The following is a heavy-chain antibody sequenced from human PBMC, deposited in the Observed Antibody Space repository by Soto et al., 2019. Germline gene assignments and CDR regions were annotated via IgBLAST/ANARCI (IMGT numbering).Heavy chain of an antibody. J-gene: IGHJ6*02. V-gene: IGHV3-30-3*01. D-gene: IGHD3-16*01. CDR2: ISYDGSNK. CDR1: GFTFSSYA. CDR3: AREGKGPLRYYYYGMDV. Sequence: QVQLVESGGGVVQPGRSLRLSCAASGFTFSSYAMHWVRQAPGKGLEWVAVISYDGSNKYYADSVKGRFTISRDNSKNTRYLQMNSLRAEDTAVYYCAREGKGPLRYYYYGMDVWGQGTTVTVSS.